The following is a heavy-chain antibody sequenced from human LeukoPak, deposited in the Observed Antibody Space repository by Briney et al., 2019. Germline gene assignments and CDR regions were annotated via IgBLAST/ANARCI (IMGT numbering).Heavy chain of an antibody. CDR1: GFTFSSYW. V-gene: IGHV3-74*01. CDR2: INTDGSST. J-gene: IGHJ4*02. Sequence: PGGSLRLSCAASGFTFSSYWMHWVRQVPGKGLVWVSRINTDGSSTIYADSVKGRFTISRDNAKNTLYLQMNSLRAEDTGVYYCTRGYAGIDYWGQGTLVTVSS. D-gene: IGHD5-12*01. CDR3: TRGYAGIDY.